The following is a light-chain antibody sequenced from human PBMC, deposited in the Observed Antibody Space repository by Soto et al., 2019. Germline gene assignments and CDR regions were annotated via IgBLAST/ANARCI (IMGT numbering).Light chain of an antibody. CDR2: GAS. V-gene: IGKV3-20*01. CDR1: QSISSSY. Sequence: EIVLTQSPGTLSLSPRERATLSCRASQSISSSYLAWYQQKPGQAPRLLVYGASSRATGIPDRFSGSGSGTHFTLTISRLEPEDFAVYYCQQYGSSRFTFGPGTKVDIK. CDR3: QQYGSSRFT. J-gene: IGKJ3*01.